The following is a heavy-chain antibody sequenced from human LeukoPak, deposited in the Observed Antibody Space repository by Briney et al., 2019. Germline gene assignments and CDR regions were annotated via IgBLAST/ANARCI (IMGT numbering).Heavy chain of an antibody. CDR3: ARAERLLEWLLDS. V-gene: IGHV3-21*01. CDR2: ISSTGSYI. Sequence: GGSLRLSCAASGFTFSRHTMNWVRRAPGKGLEWVSSISSTGSYIYYAESLKGRFTVSRDNAKNYVYLQMNSLRVDDTAVYYCARAERLLEWLLDSWGQGTLVTVSS. J-gene: IGHJ4*02. D-gene: IGHD3-3*01. CDR1: GFTFSRHT.